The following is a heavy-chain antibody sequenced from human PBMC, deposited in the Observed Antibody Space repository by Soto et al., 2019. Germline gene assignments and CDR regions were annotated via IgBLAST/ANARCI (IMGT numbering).Heavy chain of an antibody. CDR2: IYYSGST. CDR1: GGSISSYY. CDR3: ARQNYYGSGSYYNPYPRLAFDD. V-gene: IGHV4-59*08. J-gene: IGHJ4*02. D-gene: IGHD3-10*01. Sequence: SETLSLTCTVSGGSISSYYWSWIRQPPGKGLEWIGYIYYSGSTNYNPSLKSRVTISVDTSKNQFSLKLSSVTAADTAVYYCARQNYYGSGSYYNPYPRLAFDDWGQGTLVTVSS.